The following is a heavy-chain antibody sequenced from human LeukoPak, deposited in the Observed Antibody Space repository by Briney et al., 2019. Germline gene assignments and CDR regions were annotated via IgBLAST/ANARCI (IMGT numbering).Heavy chain of an antibody. CDR2: ISGSGGST. V-gene: IGHV3-23*01. D-gene: IGHD3-10*01. CDR3: AKDRVVRGVTWFDP. Sequence: PGGSLRLSCAASGFTFSSYEMNWVRQAPGKGLEWVSAISGSGGSTYYADSVKGRFTISRDNSKNTLYLQMNSLRAEDTAVYYCAKDRVVRGVTWFDPWGQGTLVTVSS. CDR1: GFTFSSYE. J-gene: IGHJ5*02.